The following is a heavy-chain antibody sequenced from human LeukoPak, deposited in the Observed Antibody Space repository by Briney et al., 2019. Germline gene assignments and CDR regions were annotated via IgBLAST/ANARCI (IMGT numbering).Heavy chain of an antibody. V-gene: IGHV4-4*02. D-gene: IGHD5-12*01. Sequence: SETLSLTCAVSGGSISSNNWWSWVRQPPGKGLEWIGEIYHHGATNYNPSLKSRVTLSVDKSKNQFSLELSSVTAADTAVYYCASGPSVAAHLDYWGQGTLVTVSS. J-gene: IGHJ4*02. CDR3: ASGPSVAAHLDY. CDR2: IYHHGAT. CDR1: GGSISSNNW.